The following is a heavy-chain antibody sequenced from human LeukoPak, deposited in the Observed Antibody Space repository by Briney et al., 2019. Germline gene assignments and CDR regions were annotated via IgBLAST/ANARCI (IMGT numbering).Heavy chain of an antibody. D-gene: IGHD2-2*01. CDR2: IYPGDSDT. J-gene: IGHJ4*02. CDR3: ARLGSDMGYCSSTSCYAHFDY. CDR1: GYSFTSYW. Sequence: GESLKISCKGSGYSFTSYWIGWVRQMPGKGLEWMGIIYPGDSDTGYSPSFQGQVTISADKSISTAYLQWSSLKASDTAMYYCARLGSDMGYCSSTSCYAHFDYWGQGTLVTVSS. V-gene: IGHV5-51*01.